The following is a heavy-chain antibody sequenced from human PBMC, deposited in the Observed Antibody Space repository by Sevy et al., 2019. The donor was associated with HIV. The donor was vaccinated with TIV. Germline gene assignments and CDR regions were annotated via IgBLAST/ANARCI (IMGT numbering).Heavy chain of an antibody. J-gene: IGHJ6*02. D-gene: IGHD6-13*01. V-gene: IGHV1-8*01. CDR3: ASRQYSSYYYYYGMDV. Sequence: ASVKVSCKASGYTFTSYDINWVRQATGQGLEWMGWMNPNSGNTGYAQKFQGRVTMTRNTPISTAYMELSSLRSEETAVYYCASRQYSSYYYYYGMDVWGQGTTVTVSS. CDR2: MNPNSGNT. CDR1: GYTFTSYD.